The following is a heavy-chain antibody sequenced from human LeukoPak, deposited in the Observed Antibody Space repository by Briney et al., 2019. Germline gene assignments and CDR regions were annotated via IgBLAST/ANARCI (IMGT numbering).Heavy chain of an antibody. CDR2: IRYDGSDE. CDR1: GFTFSRFG. Sequence: GGSLRLSCAASGFTFSRFGMQWVRQAPGKGLEWVAFIRYDGSDEYYADFVKGRFTVSRDNSKDTLYLQMNSLRAEDTAVYYCAKTPGGSSDYWGQGTLVTVSS. D-gene: IGHD2-15*01. CDR3: AKTPGGSSDY. J-gene: IGHJ4*02. V-gene: IGHV3-30*02.